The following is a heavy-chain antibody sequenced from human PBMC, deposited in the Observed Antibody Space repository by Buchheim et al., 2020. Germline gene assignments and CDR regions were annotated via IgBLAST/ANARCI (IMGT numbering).Heavy chain of an antibody. J-gene: IGHJ6*02. D-gene: IGHD1-1*01. Sequence: EVQLLESGGGLIQPGGSLRLSCGASGFSFSDYSMSWARQGPGKRLEWVAGIGCDSTYTYYADPVKGRVTIPRDNPNNRVYLQMSRLRVEDTAIYYCVKDRPCGNCSPMDVWGQGTT. CDR2: IGCDSTYT. CDR3: VKDRPCGNCSPMDV. CDR1: GFSFSDYS. V-gene: IGHV3-23*01.